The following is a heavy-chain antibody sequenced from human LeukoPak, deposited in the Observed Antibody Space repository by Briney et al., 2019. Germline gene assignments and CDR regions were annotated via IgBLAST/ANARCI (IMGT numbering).Heavy chain of an antibody. J-gene: IGHJ4*02. D-gene: IGHD3-22*01. Sequence: SVKVSCKASGGTFSSYAISWVRQAPGQGLEWMGGIIPIFGTANYAQKFQGRVTITADESTSTAYMELSSLRSEDTAVYYCAKAFPNYDSSGYYYYYFDYWGQGTLVTVSS. CDR2: IIPIFGTA. CDR3: AKAFPNYDSSGYYYYYFDY. V-gene: IGHV1-69*13. CDR1: GGTFSSYA.